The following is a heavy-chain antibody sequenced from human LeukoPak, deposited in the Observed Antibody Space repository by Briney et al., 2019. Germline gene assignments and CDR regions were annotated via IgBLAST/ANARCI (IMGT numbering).Heavy chain of an antibody. D-gene: IGHD4-11*01. V-gene: IGHV3-53*01. CDR3: TRHQYDAFEI. CDR2: IYGGGGT. Sequence: GGSLRLSCAASGITVSSYYMSGVPQAPGKGLEWVSVIYGGGGTYYADSAKGRFAISRDNSKNTLYLQISSLRAEDTAIYYCTRHQYDAFEIWGQGTMVTVSS. CDR1: GITVSSYY. J-gene: IGHJ3*02.